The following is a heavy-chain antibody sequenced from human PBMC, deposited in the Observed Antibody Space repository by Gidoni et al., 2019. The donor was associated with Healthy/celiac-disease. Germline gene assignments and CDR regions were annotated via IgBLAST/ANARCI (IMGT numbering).Heavy chain of an antibody. D-gene: IGHD5-18*01. Sequence: EVQLVESGGGLVKPGGSLRLSCAASGFTFSNAWMSWVRQAPGKGLEWVGRIKSKTDGGTTDYAPPVKGRFTISRDDSKNTLYLQMNSLKTEDTAVYYCTTHLVTAMVTDYWGQGTLVTVSS. CDR1: GFTFSNAW. CDR2: IKSKTDGGTT. J-gene: IGHJ4*02. V-gene: IGHV3-15*01. CDR3: TTHLVTAMVTDY.